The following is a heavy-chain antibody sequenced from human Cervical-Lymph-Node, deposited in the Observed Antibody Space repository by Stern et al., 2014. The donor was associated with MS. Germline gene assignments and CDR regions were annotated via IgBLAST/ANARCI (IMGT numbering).Heavy chain of an antibody. D-gene: IGHD2-8*02. CDR3: AKHACTGAACPFDL. J-gene: IGHJ4*02. CDR2: VYYSGAT. V-gene: IGHV4-39*01. CDR1: GDSISSYTHY. Sequence: VQLVQSGPGLVKPSETLSLTCAVSGDSISSYTHYWAWIRQPPGKGLEWIGSVYYSGATYYNPSLKSPATIPVAPSKNHFSLGLNSVTAADTAVYYCAKHACTGAACPFDLWGQGTLVTVSS.